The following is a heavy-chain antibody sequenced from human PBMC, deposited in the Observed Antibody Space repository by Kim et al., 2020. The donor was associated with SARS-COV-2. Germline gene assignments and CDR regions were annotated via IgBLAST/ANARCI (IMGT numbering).Heavy chain of an antibody. J-gene: IGHJ4*02. D-gene: IGHD3-10*01. V-gene: IGHV3-23*01. CDR3: AKDSDFKAHYYGSGSYSDY. CDR2: ISGSGGST. Sequence: GSLRLSCAASGFTFSSYAMSWVRQAPGKGLEWVSAISGSGGSTYYADSVKGRFTISRDNSKNTLYLQMNSLRAEDTAVYYCAKDSDFKAHYYGSGSYSDYWGQGTLVTVSS. CDR1: GFTFSSYA.